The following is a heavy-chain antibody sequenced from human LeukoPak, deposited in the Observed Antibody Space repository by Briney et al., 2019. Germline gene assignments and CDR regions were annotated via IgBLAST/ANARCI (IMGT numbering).Heavy chain of an antibody. V-gene: IGHV1-69*06. CDR3: ARRLWSSAKEFDY. J-gene: IGHJ4*02. CDR1: GGTFSSYA. D-gene: IGHD2-21*01. Sequence: GASVKVSCRASGGTFSSYAISWVRQAPGQGLEWMGGIIPIFGTANYAQKFQGRVTITADKSTSTAYMELSSLRSEDTAVYYCARRLWSSAKEFDYWGQGTLVTVS. CDR2: IIPIFGTA.